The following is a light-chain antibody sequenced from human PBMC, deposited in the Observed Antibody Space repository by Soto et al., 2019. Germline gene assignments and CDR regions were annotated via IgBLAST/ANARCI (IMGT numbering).Light chain of an antibody. CDR2: EDN. J-gene: IGLJ3*02. V-gene: IGLV6-57*04. CDR3: QSYDSSNYWV. CDR1: SGSIASNY. Sequence: NFMLTQPHSVSESPGKTVTISCTRSSGSIASNYVQWYQQRPGSAPTTVIYEDNQRPSGFPDRFSGCIDSSSNSASLTISGLKTEDEADYYCQSYDSSNYWVFGGGTKLTVL.